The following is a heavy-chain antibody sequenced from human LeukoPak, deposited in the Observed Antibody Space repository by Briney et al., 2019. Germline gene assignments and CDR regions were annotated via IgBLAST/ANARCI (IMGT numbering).Heavy chain of an antibody. J-gene: IGHJ4*01. CDR2: IKQDGSGK. CDR1: GFTFSSYC. D-gene: IGHD6-13*01. V-gene: IGHV3-7*01. Sequence: GGSLRLSCAAPGFTFSSYCMTWVRQAPGKGLEWVANIKQDGSGKYYVDSVKGRFTISRDNAKNSLYLQMNSLRAEDTAVYYCARSPYSSTWYDLYYFDDWGQGTLVTVSS. CDR3: ARSPYSSTWYDLYYFDD.